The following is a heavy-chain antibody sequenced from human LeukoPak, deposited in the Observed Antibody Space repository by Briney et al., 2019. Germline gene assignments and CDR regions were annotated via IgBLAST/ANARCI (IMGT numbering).Heavy chain of an antibody. D-gene: IGHD2-15*01. CDR2: IRSKAYSGTR. J-gene: IGHJ4*02. CDR1: GFTFGDYA. V-gene: IGHV3-49*04. Sequence: GRSLRLSCTTSGFTFGDYAMSWVRQAPGKGLEWLGFIRSKAYSGTREYAASVRGRFTFSRDDSKYIAYLQMNSLKAEDTAVYYCTRGSCGGGSCYSILGLDYWGQGTLVTVSS. CDR3: TRGSCGGGSCYSILGLDY.